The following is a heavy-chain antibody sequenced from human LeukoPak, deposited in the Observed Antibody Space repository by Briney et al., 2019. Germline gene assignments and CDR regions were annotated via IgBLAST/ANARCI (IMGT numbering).Heavy chain of an antibody. CDR3: TTWTYYDFWSGYYTPTFDY. CDR1: GFTFSNAW. CDR2: IKSKTDGGTT. Sequence: GGSLRLSCAASGFTFSNAWMNWVRQAPGKGLEWVGRIKSKTDGGTTDYAAPVKGRFTISRDDSKNTLYLQMNSLKTEDTAVYYCTTWTYYDFWSGYYTPTFDYWGQGTLVTVSS. J-gene: IGHJ4*02. D-gene: IGHD3-3*01. V-gene: IGHV3-15*07.